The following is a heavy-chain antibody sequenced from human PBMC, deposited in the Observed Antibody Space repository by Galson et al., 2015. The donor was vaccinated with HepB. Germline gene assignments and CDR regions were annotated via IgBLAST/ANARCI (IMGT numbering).Heavy chain of an antibody. D-gene: IGHD6-13*01. J-gene: IGHJ4*02. Sequence: SLRLSCAASGFTFSSYAMYWVRQAPGKGLEWVAVISYDGSNKYYADSVKGRFTISRDNSKNTLYLQMNSLRAEDTAVYYCARDRRGYSSSWYGLGYWGQGTLVTVSS. CDR3: ARDRRGYSSSWYGLGY. CDR1: GFTFSSYA. CDR2: ISYDGSNK. V-gene: IGHV3-30*04.